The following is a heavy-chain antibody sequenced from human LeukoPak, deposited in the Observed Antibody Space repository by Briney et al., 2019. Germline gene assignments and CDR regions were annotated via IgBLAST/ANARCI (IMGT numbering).Heavy chain of an antibody. CDR2: MNPNSGNT. CDR3: AVSNDILTGQSFDY. CDR1: GYTFTTYD. J-gene: IGHJ4*02. V-gene: IGHV1-8*01. Sequence: ASVKVSCKASGYTFTTYDINWVRQATGQGLEWMGWMNPNSGNTGYAQKFQGRVTMTRNTSISTAYMELSSLRSEDTAVYYCAVSNDILTGQSFDYWGQGTLVTVSS. D-gene: IGHD3-9*01.